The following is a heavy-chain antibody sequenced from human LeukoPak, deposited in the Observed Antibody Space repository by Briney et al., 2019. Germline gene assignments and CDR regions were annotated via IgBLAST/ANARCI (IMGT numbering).Heavy chain of an antibody. CDR3: ARAGYYYDSSGYVPFDY. CDR1: GFTFSSYS. V-gene: IGHV3-53*01. J-gene: IGHJ4*02. D-gene: IGHD3-22*01. CDR2: IYSGGST. Sequence: GGSLRLSCAASGFTFSSYSMNWVRQAPGKGLEWVSVIYSGGSTYYADSVKGRFTISRDNSKNTLYLQMNSLRAEDTAVYYCARAGYYYDSSGYVPFDYWGQGTLVTVSS.